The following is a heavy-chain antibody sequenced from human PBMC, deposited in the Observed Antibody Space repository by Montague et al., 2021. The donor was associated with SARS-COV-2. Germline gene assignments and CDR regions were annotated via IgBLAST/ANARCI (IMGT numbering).Heavy chain of an antibody. CDR3: AGDSGYYDSSGYSYDAFDI. CDR2: IYHTAST. Sequence: TLSLTCTVSGGSISSGCYYWSWLRPHPGMDLEWIGYIYHTASTHHNPSLKSTITISTATSKIHFSLNLSSVTAADSAVYYCAGDSGYYDSSGYSYDAFDIWGQGTKVTVSS. CDR1: GGSISSGCYY. J-gene: IGHJ3*02. V-gene: IGHV4-31*01. D-gene: IGHD3-22*01.